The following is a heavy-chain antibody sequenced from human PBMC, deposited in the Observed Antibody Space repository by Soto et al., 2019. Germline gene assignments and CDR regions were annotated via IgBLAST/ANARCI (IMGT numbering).Heavy chain of an antibody. Sequence: QVQLVQSGAEVQTPGSSVKVSCKASGGTFNSYSIDWVRQAPGQGLEWMGGIIPMSGRPNYAQRFQGRVTFSADKSTNTVYLEVNNLRHEDTAVYYCTRRGRQSANWFDPWGQGTLVTVSS. J-gene: IGHJ5*02. CDR3: TRRGRQSANWFDP. V-gene: IGHV1-69*06. CDR1: GGTFNSYS. CDR2: IIPMSGRP.